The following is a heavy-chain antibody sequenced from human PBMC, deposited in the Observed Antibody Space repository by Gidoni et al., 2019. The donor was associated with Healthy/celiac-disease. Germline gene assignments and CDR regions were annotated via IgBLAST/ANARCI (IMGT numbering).Heavy chain of an antibody. J-gene: IGHJ1*01. CDR1: GGSFSGYY. D-gene: IGHD6-13*01. CDR2: INHSGST. CDR3: ARGSMYSSSWYKYFQH. V-gene: IGHV4-34*01. Sequence: QVQLQQWGAGLLTPSETLSLTCAVYGGSFSGYYWSWIRQPPGKGLEWIGEINHSGSTNYNPSLKSRVTISVDTSKNQFSLKLSSVTAADTAVYYCARGSMYSSSWYKYFQHWGQGTLVTVSS.